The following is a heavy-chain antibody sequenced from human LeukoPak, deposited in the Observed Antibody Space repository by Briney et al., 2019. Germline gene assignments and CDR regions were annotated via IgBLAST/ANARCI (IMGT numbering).Heavy chain of an antibody. CDR1: GYTFTGYY. Sequence: GASVKVSCKASGYTFTGYYMHWLRQAPGQGLEWMGRINPNSGGTNYAQKFQGRVTMTRDTSISTAYMELSRLRSDDTAVYYCARERIAVAGLMFDYWGQGTLVTVSS. V-gene: IGHV1-2*06. CDR3: ARERIAVAGLMFDY. CDR2: INPNSGGT. D-gene: IGHD6-19*01. J-gene: IGHJ4*02.